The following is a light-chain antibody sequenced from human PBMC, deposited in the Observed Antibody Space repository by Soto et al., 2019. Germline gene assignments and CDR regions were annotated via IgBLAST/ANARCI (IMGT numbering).Light chain of an antibody. V-gene: IGLV2-8*01. CDR1: SSDVGGYNY. Sequence: QSALTQPPSASGSPGQSVTISCTGTSSDVGGYNYVSWYQQHPGKAPKLMIYEVTKRPSGVPDRFSGSKSGNTASLTVSGLQAEDEADYYCSSYAGNNNLVFGGGTQLNVL. CDR3: SSYAGNNNLV. J-gene: IGLJ2*01. CDR2: EVT.